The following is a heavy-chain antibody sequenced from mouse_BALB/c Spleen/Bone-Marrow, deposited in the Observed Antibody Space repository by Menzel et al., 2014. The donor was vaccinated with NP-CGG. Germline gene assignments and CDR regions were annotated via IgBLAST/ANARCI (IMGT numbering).Heavy chain of an antibody. CDR2: ISSGGSYT. J-gene: IGHJ4*01. Sequence: EVHLVESGGGLVKPGGSLKLSCAASGFTFSSYTMSWVRPTPEKRLEWVATISSGGSYTYYPDSVKGRFTISRDNAKNTLYLQMSSLKSEDTAMYYCTRDGKGNYDYAMDYWGQETSVTVSS. CDR3: TRDGKGNYDYAMDY. D-gene: IGHD2-1*01. CDR1: GFTFSSYT. V-gene: IGHV5-6-4*01.